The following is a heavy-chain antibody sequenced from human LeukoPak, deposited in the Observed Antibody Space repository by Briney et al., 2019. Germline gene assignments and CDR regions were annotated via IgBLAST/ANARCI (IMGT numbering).Heavy chain of an antibody. CDR1: GGSISSSSYY. J-gene: IGHJ4*02. Sequence: SSETLSLTCTVSGGSISSSSYYWGWIRQPPGKGLERIGSIYYSGSTYYNPSLKSRVTISVDTSKNQFSLKLSSVTAADTAVYYCARLRHRLTIYDWGQGTLVTVSS. CDR2: IYYSGST. D-gene: IGHD6-25*01. V-gene: IGHV4-39*01. CDR3: ARLRHRLTIYD.